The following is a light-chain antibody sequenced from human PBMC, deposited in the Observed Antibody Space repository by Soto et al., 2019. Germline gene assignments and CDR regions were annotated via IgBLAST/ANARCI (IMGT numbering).Light chain of an antibody. CDR3: ASYAGSNTGV. CDR2: DVT. V-gene: IGLV2-8*01. J-gene: IGLJ1*01. Sequence: QSVLTQPPSASGSPGQSVTISCTGTSSDVGGYKFVSWYQQHPGKAPKLIIYDVTQRPSGVPDRFSASKSGDTASLTVSGLRAEDEADYYCASYAGSNTGVFGSGTKLTVL. CDR1: SSDVGGYKF.